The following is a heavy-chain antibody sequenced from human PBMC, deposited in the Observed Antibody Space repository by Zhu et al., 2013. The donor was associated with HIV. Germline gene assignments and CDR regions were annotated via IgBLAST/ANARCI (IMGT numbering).Heavy chain of an antibody. D-gene: IGHD6-19*01. CDR3: ARKGYTNGQFDY. CDR2: MYHTGST. J-gene: IGHJ4*02. CDR1: GDSISSSNW. Sequence: QVQLQESGPGLVKPSETLSLTCAVSGDSISSSNWWSWVRQPPGKGLEWIGEMYHTGSTNYNPSLKSRVTILVDKSKNQFSLKLSSVTAADTAVYYCARKGYTNGQFDYWGQGTLVTVSS. V-gene: IGHV4-4*02.